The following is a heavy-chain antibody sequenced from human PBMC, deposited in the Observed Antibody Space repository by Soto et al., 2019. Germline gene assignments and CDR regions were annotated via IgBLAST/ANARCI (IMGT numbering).Heavy chain of an antibody. D-gene: IGHD2-15*01. CDR3: AGEYCSGGSCPLYYGMDV. CDR2: INAGNGNT. CDR1: GYTFTSYA. Sequence: QVQLVQSGAEVKKPGASVKVSCKASGYTFTSYAMHWVRQAPGQRLEWMGWINAGNGNTKYSQKFQGRVTITRDTXAXAXXMELSSLRSEDTAVYYCAGEYCSGGSCPLYYGMDVWGQGTTVTVSS. V-gene: IGHV1-3*01. J-gene: IGHJ6*02.